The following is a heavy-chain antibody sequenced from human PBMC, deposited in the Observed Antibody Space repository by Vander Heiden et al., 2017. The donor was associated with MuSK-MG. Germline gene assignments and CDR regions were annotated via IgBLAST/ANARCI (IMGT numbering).Heavy chain of an antibody. D-gene: IGHD3-10*01. CDR2: IKQDGSEK. CDR1: GFTFSSYW. J-gene: IGHJ5*02. CDR3: ARDRGYYGSGSYRGNWFDP. V-gene: IGHV3-7*01. Sequence: EVQLVESGGGLVQPGGSLRLSCAASGFTFSSYWMSWVRQGPGKELEWVTNIKQDGSEKYYVDYVKGRFTISRDNAKNSLYLQMNSLRAEDTAVYYCARDRGYYGSGSYRGNWFDPWGQGTLVTVSS.